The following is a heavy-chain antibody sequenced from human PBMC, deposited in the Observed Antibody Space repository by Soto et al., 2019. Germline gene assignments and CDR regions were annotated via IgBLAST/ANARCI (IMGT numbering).Heavy chain of an antibody. CDR3: ARDRLN. V-gene: IGHV4-34*01. J-gene: IGHJ4*02. CDR2: INHSGST. CDR1: GGSFSGYY. Sequence: SETLSLTCAVYGGSFSGYYWSWIRQPPGKGLEWIGEINHSGSTNYNPSLKSRVTISVDTSKNQFSLKLSSVTAADTAVYYCARDRLNWGQGTLVTVSS.